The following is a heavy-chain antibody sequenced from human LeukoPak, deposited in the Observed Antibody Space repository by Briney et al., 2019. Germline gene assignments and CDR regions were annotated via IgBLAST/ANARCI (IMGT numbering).Heavy chain of an antibody. D-gene: IGHD6-13*01. J-gene: IGHJ6*03. Sequence: GASVKLSCEASGDTFTGYYMHSVRQAPGQGLEWMGWINPNSGGTNYAQKFQGRVTMTRDTSISTAYMELSRLRSDDTAVYYCARDGYSSSWPYTYYYYYNYMDVWGKGTTVTISS. CDR3: ARDGYSSSWPYTYYYYYNYMDV. CDR2: INPNSGGT. CDR1: GDTFTGYY. V-gene: IGHV1-2*02.